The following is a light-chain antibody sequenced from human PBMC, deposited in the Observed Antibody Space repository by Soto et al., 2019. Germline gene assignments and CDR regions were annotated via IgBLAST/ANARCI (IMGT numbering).Light chain of an antibody. J-gene: IGLJ2*01. Sequence: QSVLTQPPSVSAAPGQKVTISCSGSSSNIGNNDVSWYQQLPGTVPKLLIYDDNKRSSGIPDRFSGSKSDTSATLGITGLQTGDEADYYCGTWDSSLSAVLFGGGTQLTVL. CDR1: SSNIGNND. CDR3: GTWDSSLSAVL. V-gene: IGLV1-51*01. CDR2: DDN.